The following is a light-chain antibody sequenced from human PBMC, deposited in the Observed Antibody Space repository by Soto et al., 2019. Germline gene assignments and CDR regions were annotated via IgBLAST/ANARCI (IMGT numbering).Light chain of an antibody. CDR2: AAS. CDR3: QQYANSLFT. CDR1: QSVSSSY. V-gene: IGKV3-20*01. Sequence: EIVLTQSPGTLSLSPGERATLSCRASQSVSSSYLAWYQQKPGQAPRLLIYAASSRATGIPDRFSGSGSGTDFTLTISRLEPEDFAVYYCQQYANSLFTFGPGTTVDIK. J-gene: IGKJ3*01.